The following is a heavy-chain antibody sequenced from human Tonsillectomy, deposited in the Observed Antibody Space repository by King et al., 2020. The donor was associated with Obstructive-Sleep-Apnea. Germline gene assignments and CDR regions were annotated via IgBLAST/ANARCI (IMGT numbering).Heavy chain of an antibody. CDR2: MNSVGSST. J-gene: IGHJ4*02. CDR1: GFTFSSYR. CDR3: ARGGTATYYYDSSGYPVDY. D-gene: IGHD3-22*01. Sequence: VQLVESGGGLVQPGGSLRLSCAAFGFTFSSYRMPWVRQAPGKGLVWVSRMNSVGSSTSYADSVKGRFTISRDNAKNPLYLQMNSLRAEDTAVYYCARGGTATYYYDSSGYPVDYWGQGTLVTVSS. V-gene: IGHV3-74*01.